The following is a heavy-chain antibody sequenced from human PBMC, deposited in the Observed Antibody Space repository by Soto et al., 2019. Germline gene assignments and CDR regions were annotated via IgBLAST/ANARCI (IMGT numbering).Heavy chain of an antibody. Sequence: PGGSLRLSCAASGFTFRSYHMDWVRQAPGKGLEWVSYISSASSAIYYADSVKGRFTISRDNAKNSLFLQMNSLRAEDTAVYYCARDLMGYAMDVWGQGTTVTVSS. J-gene: IGHJ6*02. CDR1: GFTFRSYH. CDR3: ARDLMGYAMDV. D-gene: IGHD2-8*01. V-gene: IGHV3-48*03. CDR2: ISSASSAI.